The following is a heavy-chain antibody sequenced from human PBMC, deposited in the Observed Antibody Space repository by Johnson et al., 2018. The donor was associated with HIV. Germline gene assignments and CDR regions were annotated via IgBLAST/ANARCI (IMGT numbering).Heavy chain of an antibody. D-gene: IGHD2-15*01. CDR1: GFTVSSNY. J-gene: IGHJ3*02. Sequence: VQLVESGGGVVQPGRSLRLSCAASGFTVSSNYMSWVRQAPGKGLEWVSVIYSGGNTYYADSVKGRFTISRDTSKNTRSLQMSSMRGEDTAVYYCGREPSGCIGGSCYSWGAFDIWGQGTMVTVSS. CDR2: IYSGGNT. CDR3: GREPSGCIGGSCYSWGAFDI. V-gene: IGHV3-53*01.